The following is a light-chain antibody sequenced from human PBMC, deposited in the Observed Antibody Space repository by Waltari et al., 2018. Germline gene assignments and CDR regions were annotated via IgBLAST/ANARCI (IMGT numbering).Light chain of an antibody. CDR1: QSVSSK. V-gene: IGKV3-15*01. CDR2: GAS. J-gene: IGKJ3*01. Sequence: EIVMTQSPATLSVSPGERATLPCRASQSVSSKLAWYQQRRGQAPRLLIYGASTRATGIPARFSGSGSGTEFTLTISSLQSEDFAVYYCQQYNDWPPVTFGPGTKVDIK. CDR3: QQYNDWPPVT.